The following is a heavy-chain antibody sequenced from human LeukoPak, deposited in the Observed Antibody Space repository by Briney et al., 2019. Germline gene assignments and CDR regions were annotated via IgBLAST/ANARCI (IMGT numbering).Heavy chain of an antibody. J-gene: IGHJ4*02. CDR1: GYTFTSYD. V-gene: IGHV1-18*01. CDR3: ARGYDILTGYYTLGY. CDR2: ISAYNGNT. Sequence: RAASVKVSCKASGYTFTSYDINWVRQAPGQGLEWMGWISAYNGNTNYAQKLQGRVTMTTDTSTSTAYMELRSLRSDDTAVYYCARGYDILTGYYTLGYRGQGTLVTVSS. D-gene: IGHD3-9*01.